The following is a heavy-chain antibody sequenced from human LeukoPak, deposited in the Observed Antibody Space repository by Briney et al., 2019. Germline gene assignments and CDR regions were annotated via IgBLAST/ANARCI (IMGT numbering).Heavy chain of an antibody. Sequence: PSETLSLTCAVYGGSFSGYYWSWIRQPPGKGLEWIGEINHSGSTNYNPSHKSRATISVDTSKNQFSLKLSSVTAADTAVYYCARHSRLPSNDYWGQGTLVTVSS. CDR2: INHSGST. J-gene: IGHJ4*02. CDR3: ARHSRLPSNDY. V-gene: IGHV4-34*01. CDR1: GGSFSGYY.